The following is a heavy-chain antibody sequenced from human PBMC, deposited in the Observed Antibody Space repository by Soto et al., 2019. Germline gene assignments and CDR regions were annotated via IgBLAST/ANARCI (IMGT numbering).Heavy chain of an antibody. D-gene: IGHD1-1*01. CDR1: GCSFSTYG. J-gene: IGHJ4*02. CDR3: AKWNGYGDF. CDR2: VSGGSGVT. V-gene: IGHV3-23*01. Sequence: PXGSLILSCSVSGCSFSTYGVTWVRQAPGKGLEWVCGVSGGSGVTHYADSVKGRFTITGDDSKNTVYLQMHSLRVEDTAVYYCAKWNGYGDFWDQGTLVTVSS.